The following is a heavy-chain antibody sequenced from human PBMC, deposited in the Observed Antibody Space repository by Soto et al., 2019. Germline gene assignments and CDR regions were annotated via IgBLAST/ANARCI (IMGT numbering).Heavy chain of an antibody. CDR1: GFTFSSNW. J-gene: IGHJ4*02. CDR2: IKHDGSDK. V-gene: IGHV3-7*01. Sequence: EVQLVESGGGLVQPGGSLRLSCAASGFTFSSNWMSWIRQAPGKGLELLANIKHDGSDKYYVDSVKGRFTISRDNAMNSLYLQMNSLRAEDTGVYYCVKNTRVPNNWGQGTLVTVSS. D-gene: IGHD3-3*01. CDR3: VKNTRVPNN.